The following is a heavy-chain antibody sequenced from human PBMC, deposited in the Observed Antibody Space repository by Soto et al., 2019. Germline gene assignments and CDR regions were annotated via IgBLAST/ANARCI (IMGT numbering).Heavy chain of an antibody. V-gene: IGHV3-48*01. Sequence: PGGSLRLSCAASGFTXSSYSMNWVRQAPGKGLEWVSYISSSSSTIYYADSVKGRFTISRDNAKNSLYLQMNSLRAEDTAVYYCARGDFWSGYYTSPIDYRGQGTLVTVSS. J-gene: IGHJ4*02. CDR2: ISSSSSTI. CDR1: GFTXSSYS. D-gene: IGHD3-3*01. CDR3: ARGDFWSGYYTSPIDY.